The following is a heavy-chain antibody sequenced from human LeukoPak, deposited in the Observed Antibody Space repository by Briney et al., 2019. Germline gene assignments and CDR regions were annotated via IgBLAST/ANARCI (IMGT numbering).Heavy chain of an antibody. CDR1: GYSISSGYY. J-gene: IGHJ4*02. CDR3: ARRYREFDY. CDR2: IYHSGST. D-gene: IGHD5-12*01. Sequence: SETLSLTCTVSGYSISSGYYWGWIRQPPGKGLEWIGSIYHSGSTYYNPSLKSRVTISVDMSKNQFSLKLSSVTAADTAVYYCARRYREFDYWGQGTLVTVSS. V-gene: IGHV4-38-2*02.